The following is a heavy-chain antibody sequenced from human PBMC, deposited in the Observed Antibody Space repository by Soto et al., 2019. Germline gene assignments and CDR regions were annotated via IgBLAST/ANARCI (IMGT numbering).Heavy chain of an antibody. CDR2: IYYSGST. Sequence: PSETLSLTCTVSGGSIASSRYYWGWVRQSPGKGLEWIESIYYSGSTHYNPSLKSRVTVSVDTSKNQFSLKLKSVTETDTAVYYCARVKVGDLFRFNWFFDLWGRGTLVTVSS. J-gene: IGHJ2*01. CDR1: GGSIASSRYY. CDR3: ARVKVGDLFRFNWFFDL. D-gene: IGHD3-3*01. V-gene: IGHV4-39*01.